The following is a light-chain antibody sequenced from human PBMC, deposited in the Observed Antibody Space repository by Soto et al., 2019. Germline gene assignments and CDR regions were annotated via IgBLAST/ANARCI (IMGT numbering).Light chain of an antibody. CDR3: QQRSRYPLT. CDR2: SAS. J-gene: IGKJ4*01. CDR1: QGLSSY. V-gene: IGKV1-9*01. Sequence: DIPLTQSPSVLSGAFGDTVTTTCRASQGLSSYLAWYQQKPGKAPDLLIYSASTLQSGVPSRFSGSGSETEFSLTISALQPEDFATYYCQQRSRYPLTFGGGTKVDIK.